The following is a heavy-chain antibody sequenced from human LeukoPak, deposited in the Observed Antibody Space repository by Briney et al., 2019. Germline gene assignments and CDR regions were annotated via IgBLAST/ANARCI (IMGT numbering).Heavy chain of an antibody. V-gene: IGHV3-66*01. CDR3: AKVGSSWLHDY. CDR2: IYSGGFT. J-gene: IGHJ4*02. D-gene: IGHD6-13*01. Sequence: GGSLRLSCTASGLTVNNNYMNWVRQAPGKGLEWVSVIYSGGFTYYAESVKGRFTISRDNSKNTLYLQMNSLRAEDTAVYYCAKVGSSWLHDYWGQGTLVTVSS. CDR1: GLTVNNNY.